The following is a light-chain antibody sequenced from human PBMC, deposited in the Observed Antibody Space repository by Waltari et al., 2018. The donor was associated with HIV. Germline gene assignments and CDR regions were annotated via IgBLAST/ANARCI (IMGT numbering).Light chain of an antibody. J-gene: IGLJ2*01. CDR1: SSDIGGSGY. CDR3: SSYTSSRTLL. V-gene: IGLV2-14*03. Sequence: QSALTQPASMSGSPGQSITISCTGTSSDIGGSGYVSWYQQHPGKVPKLILYGVTERPSGISSRFSGSKSGATASLTISGLQTEDEADYYCSSYTSSRTLLFGGGTKVTVL. CDR2: GVT.